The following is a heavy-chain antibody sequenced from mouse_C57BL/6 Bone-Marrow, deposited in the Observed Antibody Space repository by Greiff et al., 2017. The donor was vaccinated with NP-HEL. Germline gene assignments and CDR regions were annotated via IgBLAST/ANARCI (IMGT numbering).Heavy chain of an antibody. CDR3: ARFGYSVYYYAMDY. V-gene: IGHV1-53*01. J-gene: IGHJ4*01. D-gene: IGHD2-12*01. CDR2: INPSNGGT. CDR1: GYTFTSYW. Sequence: QVQLQQSGTELVKPGASVKLSCKASGYTFTSYWMHWVKQRPGQGLEWIGNINPSNGGTNYNEKFKSKATLTLDKSSSTAYMQLSILTSEDSAVYYCARFGYSVYYYAMDYWGQGTSVTVSS.